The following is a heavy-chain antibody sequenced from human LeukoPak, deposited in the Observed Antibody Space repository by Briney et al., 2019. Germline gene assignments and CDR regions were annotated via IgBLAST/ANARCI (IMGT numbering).Heavy chain of an antibody. CDR2: IYSGGST. V-gene: IGHV3-53*01. CDR3: ATSSSGRSYYYGMDV. CDR1: GFTFSDFY. Sequence: PGGSLRLSCAASGFTFSDFYMTWIRQAPGKGLEWVSVIYSGGSTYYADSVKGRFTISRDNSKNTLYLQMNSLRAEDTAVYYCATSSSGRSYYYGMDVWGQGTTVTVSS. J-gene: IGHJ6*02. D-gene: IGHD6-6*01.